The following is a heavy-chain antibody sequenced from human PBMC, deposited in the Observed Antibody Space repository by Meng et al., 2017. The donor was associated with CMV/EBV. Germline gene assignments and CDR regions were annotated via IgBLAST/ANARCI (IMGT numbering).Heavy chain of an antibody. V-gene: IGHV4-30-4*08. CDR3: ARDNRRGGVDY. Sequence: QVCVEEWRTGLVKPSQTLSLTCTVSGGSISSGDYYWSWTPQPPGKGLEWIEYIYYSGSTYYNPYLKSRVTISVDTSKNPFSLKLSSVTAADTAVYYCARDNRRGGVDYWGQGTLVTVSS. CDR2: IYYSGST. J-gene: IGHJ4*02. D-gene: IGHD3-3*01. CDR1: GGSISSGDYY.